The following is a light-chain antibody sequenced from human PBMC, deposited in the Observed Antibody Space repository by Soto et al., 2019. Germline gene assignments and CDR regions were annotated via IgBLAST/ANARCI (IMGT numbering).Light chain of an antibody. Sequence: QSALTQPASVSGSPGHSITISCTGTSSDVDVSNYVSWYQQHPGKAPKLIIFDVINRPSGVSNRFSGSKSGNSASLTISGLQAEDEADYYCSARHLFGGGTKLTVL. V-gene: IGLV2-14*03. J-gene: IGLJ2*01. CDR2: DVI. CDR1: SSDVDVSNY. CDR3: SARHL.